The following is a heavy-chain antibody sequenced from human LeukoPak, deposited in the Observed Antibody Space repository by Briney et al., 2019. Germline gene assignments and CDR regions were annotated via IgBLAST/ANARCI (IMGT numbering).Heavy chain of an antibody. Sequence: SETLSLTCAVYGGSFSGYYWSWIRQPPGKGLEWIGEINHSGSTNYNPSLKSRATISVDTSKNQFSLKLSSVTAADTAVYYCARVGCSGGSCYSGFDYWGQGTLVTVSS. CDR2: INHSGST. V-gene: IGHV4-34*01. CDR3: ARVGCSGGSCYSGFDY. J-gene: IGHJ4*02. D-gene: IGHD2-15*01. CDR1: GGSFSGYY.